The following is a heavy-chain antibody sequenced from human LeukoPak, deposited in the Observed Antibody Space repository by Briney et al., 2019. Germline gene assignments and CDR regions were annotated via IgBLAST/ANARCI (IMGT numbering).Heavy chain of an antibody. V-gene: IGHV4-59*08. CDR2: IYYSGST. Sequence: SETLSLTCTVSGGSISSYYWSWIRQPPGKGLEWIGYIYYSGSTNYNPSLKSRVTISVDTSKNQFSLKLSSVTAADTAVYYCARQGPIQPWTHDYWGQGTLVTVSS. D-gene: IGHD5-18*01. CDR3: ARQGPIQPWTHDY. CDR1: GGSISSYY. J-gene: IGHJ4*02.